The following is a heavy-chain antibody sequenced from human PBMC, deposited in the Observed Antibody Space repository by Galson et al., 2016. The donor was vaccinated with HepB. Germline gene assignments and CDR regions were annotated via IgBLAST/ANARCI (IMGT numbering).Heavy chain of an antibody. D-gene: IGHD3-16*01. Sequence: PALVKPTQTLTLTCTFSGFSLSTSLVGVGWIRQPPGEALEWLALIYWTDEKRYSPSLKSRLTITKDTSKNQVVLTVTNLDPVDTATYYCAHFDYGSQSFDYWGQGTLVTVSS. J-gene: IGHJ4*02. V-gene: IGHV2-5*01. CDR3: AHFDYGSQSFDY. CDR2: IYWTDEK. CDR1: GFSLSTSLVG.